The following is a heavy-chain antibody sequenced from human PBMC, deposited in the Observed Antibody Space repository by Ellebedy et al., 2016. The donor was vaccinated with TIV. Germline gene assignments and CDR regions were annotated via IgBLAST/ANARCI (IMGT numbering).Heavy chain of an antibody. D-gene: IGHD2-15*01. Sequence: GESLKISCAASGFTFQNHGMNWVRQAPGKGLAWVAFIFDDGSDKFYADSVKGRFTISRDDSKNNVYLQMNSLQVEDTAVYYCARGMGHCSGGRCYYYSAMDVWGQGTTVTVSS. CDR2: IFDDGSDK. CDR1: GFTFQNHG. CDR3: ARGMGHCSGGRCYYYSAMDV. J-gene: IGHJ6*02. V-gene: IGHV3-33*01.